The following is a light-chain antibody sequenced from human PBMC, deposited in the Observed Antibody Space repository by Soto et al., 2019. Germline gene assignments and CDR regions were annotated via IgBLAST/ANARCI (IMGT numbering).Light chain of an antibody. V-gene: IGKV1-39*01. CDR3: QQCYSTPYT. CDR1: QSISNY. J-gene: IGKJ2*01. Sequence: DIQMTQSPSSLSASVGDRVTITCRASQSISNYLNWYQQTPGRAPKRLIYGESSLQSGVPSRFSGSGSGTDFTLTISSLQPEDFATYYCQQCYSTPYTFGQGTKVDIK. CDR2: GES.